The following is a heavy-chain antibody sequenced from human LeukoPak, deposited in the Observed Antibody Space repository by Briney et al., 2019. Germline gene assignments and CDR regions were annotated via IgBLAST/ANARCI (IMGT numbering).Heavy chain of an antibody. D-gene: IGHD1-14*01. Sequence: ASVKVSCKASGYTFTSYYMHWVRQAPGQGLEWMGWINPHSGGTDYPQKFQDRVTMTRDTSISAAYMELSRLTSDDTAVYYCARDIKLGDNLLRDYWGQGTLVTVSS. V-gene: IGHV1-2*02. CDR1: GYTFTSYY. CDR2: INPHSGGT. CDR3: ARDIKLGDNLLRDY. J-gene: IGHJ4*02.